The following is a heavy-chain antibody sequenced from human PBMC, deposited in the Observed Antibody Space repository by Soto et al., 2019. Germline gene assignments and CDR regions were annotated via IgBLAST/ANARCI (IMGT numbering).Heavy chain of an antibody. Sequence: QVQLVQSGAEVKKPGASLKVSCKASGYTFTNYGIIWVRQAPGQGLEWMGWITAYNGNTNFAQKLQGRVSMTTDTSTSTAYMQLRSLRSDDTAVYYCARISNSGFDYWGQGTLVTVSS. CDR1: GYTFTNYG. CDR2: ITAYNGNT. J-gene: IGHJ4*02. V-gene: IGHV1-18*01. D-gene: IGHD3-3*02. CDR3: ARISNSGFDY.